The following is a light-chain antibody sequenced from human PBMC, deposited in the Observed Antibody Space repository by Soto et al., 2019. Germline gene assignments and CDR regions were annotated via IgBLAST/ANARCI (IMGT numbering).Light chain of an antibody. Sequence: EIVMTQSPATLSVSPGERVTLSCRASQSVSSNLGWYQQKPGQAPRLLIYGASSRATGIPDRFSGSGSGTDFTLTISRLEPEDFAVYYCQQYGSSPRTFGQGTKVDIK. CDR2: GAS. J-gene: IGKJ1*01. CDR3: QQYGSSPRT. V-gene: IGKV3-20*01. CDR1: QSVSSN.